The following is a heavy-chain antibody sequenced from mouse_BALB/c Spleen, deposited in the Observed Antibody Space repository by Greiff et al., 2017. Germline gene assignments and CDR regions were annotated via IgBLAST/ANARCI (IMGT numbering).Heavy chain of an antibody. D-gene: IGHD2-2*01. J-gene: IGHJ2*01. CDR3: ARQNYGYDEGNYFDY. Sequence: EVQLVESGGGLVKPGGSLKLSCAASGFTFSSYAMSWVRQTPEKRLEWVATISSGGSYTYYPDSVKGRFTISRDNAKNTLYLQMSSLRSEDTAMYYCARQNYGYDEGNYFDYWGQGTTLTVSS. CDR1: GFTFSSYA. V-gene: IGHV5-9-3*01. CDR2: ISSGGSYT.